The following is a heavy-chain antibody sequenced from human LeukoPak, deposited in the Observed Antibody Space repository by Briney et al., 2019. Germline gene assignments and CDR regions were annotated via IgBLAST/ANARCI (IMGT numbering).Heavy chain of an antibody. D-gene: IGHD6-19*01. J-gene: IGHJ4*02. V-gene: IGHV3-48*03. CDR1: GFTFSSYE. CDR3: AKDHYSSGWYFDY. Sequence: GGSLRLSCAASGFTFSSYEMNWVRQAPGKGLEWVSYISGSGTSIHYADSVKGRFTISRDNSKNTLYLQMNSLRAEDTAVYYCAKDHYSSGWYFDYWGQGTLVTVSS. CDR2: ISGSGTSI.